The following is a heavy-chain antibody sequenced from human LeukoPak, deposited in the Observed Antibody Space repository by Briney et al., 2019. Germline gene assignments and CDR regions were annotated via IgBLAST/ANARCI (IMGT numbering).Heavy chain of an antibody. CDR1: GGSISSYY. CDR2: IYYSGST. CDR3: ARGVGSGTYYNVPPYYYYMGL. V-gene: IGHV4-59*01. Sequence: PSETLSLTCTVSGGSISSYYWSWIRQPPGKGLEWIGYIYYSGSTNYNPSLKSRVTISVDTSKNQFSLRLRSVTAADTAVYYCARGVGSGTYYNVPPYYYYMGLWGKGTTVTVSS. D-gene: IGHD3-10*01. J-gene: IGHJ6*03.